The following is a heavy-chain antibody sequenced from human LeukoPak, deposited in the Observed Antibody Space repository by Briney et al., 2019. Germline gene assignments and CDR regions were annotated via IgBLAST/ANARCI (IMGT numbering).Heavy chain of an antibody. CDR3: ASDPSTYGDYDPYLDV. CDR1: GYTFTSYG. CDR2: ISAYNGNT. V-gene: IGHV1-18*01. D-gene: IGHD4-17*01. J-gene: IGHJ6*03. Sequence: ASVKVSCKASGYTFTSYGISCVRQPRGQGLEGMICISAYNGNTNYAQKLQGRVTMTTDTSTSTAYMEQRSLISDDTAVYYCASDPSTYGDYDPYLDVWGKGTTVTISS.